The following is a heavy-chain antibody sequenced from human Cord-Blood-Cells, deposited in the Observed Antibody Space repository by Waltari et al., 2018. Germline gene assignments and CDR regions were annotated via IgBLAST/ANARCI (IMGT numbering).Heavy chain of an antibody. J-gene: IGHJ4*02. D-gene: IGHD5-12*01. Sequence: QVQLQQWGAGLLKPSEPLSLTCAVYGGSFSGYYWSWIRQPPGKGLEWIGEINHSGSTNYNPSLKSRFTISVDTSKNQFSLKLSSVTAADTAVYYCARGPRSRDGYNYVDYWGQGTLVTVSS. CDR2: INHSGST. V-gene: IGHV4-34*01. CDR1: GGSFSGYY. CDR3: ARGPRSRDGYNYVDY.